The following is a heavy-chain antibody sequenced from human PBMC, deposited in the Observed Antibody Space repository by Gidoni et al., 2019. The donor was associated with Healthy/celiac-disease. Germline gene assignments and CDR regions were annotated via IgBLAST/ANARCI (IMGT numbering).Heavy chain of an antibody. CDR1: GYTFTSEG. CDR2: ISAYNRNT. CDR3: ARDSWDNTLLPIYYYSYGMDV. V-gene: IGHV1-18*01. J-gene: IGHJ6*02. Sequence: QVQLVQSGAEGKKPGASVKVSCKASGYTFTSEGISGVRQATGQGLEWMGWISAYNRNTNSAQKLQGRVTMTTDTSTSTAYMELRSLRSDDTAVYYCARDSWDNTLLPIYYYSYGMDVWGQGTTVTVSS. D-gene: IGHD2-15*01.